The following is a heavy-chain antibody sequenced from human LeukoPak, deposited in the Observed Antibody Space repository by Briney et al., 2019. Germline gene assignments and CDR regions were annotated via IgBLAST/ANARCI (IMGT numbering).Heavy chain of an antibody. D-gene: IGHD3-3*01. CDR1: GFTFSSSA. J-gene: IGHJ6*02. Sequence: GGSLRLSCAASGFTFSSSAMPWVRQAPGKGLEWVAVISYDESNKYYADSVKGRFTISRDNSKNTLYLQMNSLRAEDTAVYYCARGTDTKPFWSGYWVDVWGQGTTVTVSS. CDR3: ARGTDTKPFWSGYWVDV. V-gene: IGHV3-30*03. CDR2: ISYDESNK.